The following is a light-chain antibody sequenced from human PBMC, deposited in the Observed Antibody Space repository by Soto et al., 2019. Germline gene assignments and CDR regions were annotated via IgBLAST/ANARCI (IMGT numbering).Light chain of an antibody. J-gene: IGLJ2*01. CDR1: SSDVGGYNS. Sequence: QSALTQPPSASGSPGQSVTIPCTGTSSDVGGYNSVSWYQQHPGKVPKLMISEVSKRPSGVPDRFSGSKSGNTASLTVSGLQAEDEADYYCSSYAGSNHLVFGGGTKVTVL. V-gene: IGLV2-8*01. CDR2: EVS. CDR3: SSYAGSNHLV.